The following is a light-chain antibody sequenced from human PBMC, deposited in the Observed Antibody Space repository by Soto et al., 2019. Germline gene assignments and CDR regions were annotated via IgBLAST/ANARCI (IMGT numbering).Light chain of an antibody. CDR2: GPS. V-gene: IGKV3-15*01. CDR3: QQYNDWPLT. J-gene: IGKJ4*01. Sequence: ERVMTQSPATLSVSPGERATLSCRASQSVSSNLAWYQQKPGQAPRLLIYGPSTRATGIPARFSGSGSGTEFTLTISSLQSEDFAVYYCQQYNDWPLTFGGGTKVEIK. CDR1: QSVSSN.